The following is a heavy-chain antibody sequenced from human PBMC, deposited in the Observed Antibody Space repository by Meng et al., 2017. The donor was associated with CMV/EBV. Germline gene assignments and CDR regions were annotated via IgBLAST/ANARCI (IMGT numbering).Heavy chain of an antibody. CDR2: IYWDDDK. Sequence: PLHDSGPQPVNPTQTLALTCTFFGFSLSTSGVGVGWIRQTPGKALEWLALIYWDDDKRYSPSLKSRLTITKDTSKNQVVLTLTNMDPVDTATYYCARIAAAGRFDYWGQGTLVTVSS. CDR1: GFSLSTSGVG. J-gene: IGHJ4*02. V-gene: IGHV2-5*02. D-gene: IGHD6-13*01. CDR3: ARIAAAGRFDY.